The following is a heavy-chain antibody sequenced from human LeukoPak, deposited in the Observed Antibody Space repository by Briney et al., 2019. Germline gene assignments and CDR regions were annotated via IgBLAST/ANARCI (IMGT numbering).Heavy chain of an antibody. V-gene: IGHV4-59*02. CDR3: ARVYQSAQYYFDY. D-gene: IGHD2-2*01. CDR1: GGSVDSYY. J-gene: IGHJ4*02. CDR2: IYYTGST. Sequence: SETLSLTCTVAGGSVDSYYGSWSRHPPGKGREWIRYIYYTGSTWYHPSLKSRVAITLATYKNQFSLKLTSVTAADTAVSYCARVYQSAQYYFDYWGQGNLVSVSS.